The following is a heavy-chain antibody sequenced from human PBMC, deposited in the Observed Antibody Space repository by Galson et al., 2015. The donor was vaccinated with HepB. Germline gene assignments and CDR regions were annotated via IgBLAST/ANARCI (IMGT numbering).Heavy chain of an antibody. J-gene: IGHJ4*02. CDR2: ISSSSSSI. CDR3: ARGGSYSSLDY. V-gene: IGHV3-21*01. D-gene: IGHD6-13*01. CDR1: GFTFSSYS. Sequence: SLRLPCAASGFTFSSYSMNWVRPAPGKGLEWVSSISSSSSSIYYADSVRGRFTISRDNAQNSLHLQMNSLRAEDTAVYYCARGGSYSSLDYWGQGTLVTVSS.